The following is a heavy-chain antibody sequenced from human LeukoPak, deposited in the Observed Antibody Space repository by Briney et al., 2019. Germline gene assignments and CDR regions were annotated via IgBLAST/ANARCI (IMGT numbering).Heavy chain of an antibody. Sequence: SETLSLTCAVYGGSFSGYYWSWIRQPPGKGLEWIGEINHSGSTNYNPSLKSRVTISVATSENQFSLKLSSVTAADTAVYYCARGHYDILTGYSLFDYWGHGTLVTASS. J-gene: IGHJ4*01. D-gene: IGHD3-9*01. V-gene: IGHV4-34*01. CDR1: GGSFSGYY. CDR2: INHSGST. CDR3: ARGHYDILTGYSLFDY.